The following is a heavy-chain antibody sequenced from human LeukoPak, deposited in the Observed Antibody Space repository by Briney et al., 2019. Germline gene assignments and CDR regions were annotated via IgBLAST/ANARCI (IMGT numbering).Heavy chain of an antibody. D-gene: IGHD6-19*01. CDR1: GYTFTSYD. V-gene: IGHV1-69*04. J-gene: IGHJ4*02. Sequence: ASVKVSCKASGYTFTSYDINWVRQAPGQGLEWMGRIIHILGIANYAQKFQGRVTITADKSTSTAYMELSSLRSEDTAVYYCAREGSGGGYYFDYWGQGTLVTVSS. CDR3: AREGSGGGYYFDY. CDR2: IIHILGIA.